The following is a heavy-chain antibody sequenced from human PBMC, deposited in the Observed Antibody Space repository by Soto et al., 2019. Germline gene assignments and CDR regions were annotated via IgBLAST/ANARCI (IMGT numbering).Heavy chain of an antibody. CDR2: ISGSGVST. CDR1: GFTFSSYA. Sequence: EVQLLESGGGLVQPGGSLRLSCAASGFTFSSYAMSWVRQAPGKGLEWVSAISGSGVSTYYEDSVKGRFTISRDNSKNTLYLQMNSLRAEDTAVYYCAKGWSASSHRYFDLWGRGNLVTVSS. CDR3: AKGWSASSHRYFDL. D-gene: IGHD3-3*01. V-gene: IGHV3-23*01. J-gene: IGHJ2*01.